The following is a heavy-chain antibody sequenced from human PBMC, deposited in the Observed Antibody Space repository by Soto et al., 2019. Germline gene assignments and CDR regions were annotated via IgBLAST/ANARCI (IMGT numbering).Heavy chain of an antibody. CDR1: GFTFSSYG. J-gene: IGHJ4*02. D-gene: IGHD3-16*02. Sequence: QVQLVESGGGVVQPGRSLRLSCAASGFTFSSYGMHWVRQAPGKGLAWVAVISYDGSNKYYADSVKGRFTISRDNSKNTLYLQMNSLRAEDTAVYYCAKDGHDYYDYVLGSYRYPGYWGQGTLVTVSS. V-gene: IGHV3-30*18. CDR3: AKDGHDYYDYVLGSYRYPGY. CDR2: ISYDGSNK.